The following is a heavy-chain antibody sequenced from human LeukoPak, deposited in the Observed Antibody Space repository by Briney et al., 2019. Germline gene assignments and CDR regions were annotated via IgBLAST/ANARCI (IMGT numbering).Heavy chain of an antibody. Sequence: GGSLRLSCAASGFTFSSYAMHWVRQAPGKGLEWVSGISGDSTFYADSAKGRFTISRDSSKNTLYLQLNSLRAEDTALYYCAKVTPAPDFWSVYFDYWGQGTLVTVSS. J-gene: IGHJ4*02. D-gene: IGHD3-3*01. V-gene: IGHV3-23*01. CDR2: ISGDST. CDR3: AKVTPAPDFWSVYFDY. CDR1: GFTFSSYA.